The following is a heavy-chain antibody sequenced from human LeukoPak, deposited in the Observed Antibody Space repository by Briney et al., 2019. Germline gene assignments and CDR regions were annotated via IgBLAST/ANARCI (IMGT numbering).Heavy chain of an antibody. CDR1: GLTFNNAW. J-gene: IGHJ5*02. D-gene: IGHD2-2*01. CDR3: TTVPVVVPAAIFWFDP. V-gene: IGHV3-15*01. Sequence: GGSLRLSCAASGLTFNNAWMSWVRQAPGKGLEWVGRIKSKTDGGTTDYAAPVKGRFTISRDDSKNTLYLQMNSLKTEDTAVYYCTTVPVVVPAAIFWFDPWGQGTLVTVSS. CDR2: IKSKTDGGTT.